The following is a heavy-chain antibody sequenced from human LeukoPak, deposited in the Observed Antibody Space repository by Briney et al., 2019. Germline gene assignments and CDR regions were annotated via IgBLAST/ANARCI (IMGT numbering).Heavy chain of an antibody. V-gene: IGHV3-49*03. J-gene: IGHJ5*02. CDR1: GFTFGDYA. CDR3: TREESSGWSFYPRWSWTYNNWFDP. D-gene: IGHD6-19*01. CDR2: IRSKAYGGTT. Sequence: GGSLRLSCTASGFTFGDYAMSWFRQAPGKGLEWVGFIRSKAYGGTTEYAASVKGRFTISRDDSKSIAYLQMNSLKTEDTAVYYCTREESSGWSFYPRWSWTYNNWFDPWGQGTLVTVSS.